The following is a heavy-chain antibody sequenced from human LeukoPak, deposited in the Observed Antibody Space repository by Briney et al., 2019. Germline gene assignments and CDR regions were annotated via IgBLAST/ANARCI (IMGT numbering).Heavy chain of an antibody. CDR3: ATSQYSIAATDGWFDP. D-gene: IGHD6-13*01. V-gene: IGHV4-39*01. CDR1: GGSISSSYY. Sequence: ASQTLSLTCTVSGGSISSSYYWGWIRQPPGKGLEYIGSIYYTGSTYYNPSPKSRVTISVDTPKNQLSLKLTSVTAADTAVYYCATSQYSIAATDGWFDPWGQGVLVTVSS. J-gene: IGHJ5*02. CDR2: IYYTGST.